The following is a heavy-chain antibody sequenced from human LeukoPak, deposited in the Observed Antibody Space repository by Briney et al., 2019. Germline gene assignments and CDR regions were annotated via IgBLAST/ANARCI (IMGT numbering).Heavy chain of an antibody. CDR3: ARLIFGDSNAIDY. Sequence: ASVKVSCKASGYTFTGYYMHWVRQAPGQGLEWMGRINPNSGGTNYAQKFQGRVTMNRDTSVSTAYMELSRLRSDDTAVYYCARLIFGDSNAIDYWGQGTLVTVSS. CDR2: INPNSGGT. V-gene: IGHV1-2*06. CDR1: GYTFTGYY. D-gene: IGHD3-3*01. J-gene: IGHJ4*02.